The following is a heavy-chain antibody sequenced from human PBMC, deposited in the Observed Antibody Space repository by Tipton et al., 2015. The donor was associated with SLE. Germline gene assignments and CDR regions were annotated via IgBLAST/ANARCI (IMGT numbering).Heavy chain of an antibody. CDR1: GGSLRTQY. CDR3: AKTMGGRSCSGGSCFEPFDY. Sequence: TLSLTCTVSGGSLRTQYWSWIRQPPGKGLEWIGYIYYSGSTYYNPSLKSRITLSVDSSKNQFSLKLSSVTTVDTAVYYCAKTMGGRSCSGGSCFEPFDYWGQGILVTVSS. CDR2: IYYSGST. D-gene: IGHD2-15*01. J-gene: IGHJ4*02. V-gene: IGHV4-59*11.